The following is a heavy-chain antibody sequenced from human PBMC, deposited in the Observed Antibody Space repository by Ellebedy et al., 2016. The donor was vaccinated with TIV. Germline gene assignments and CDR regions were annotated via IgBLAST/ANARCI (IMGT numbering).Heavy chain of an antibody. CDR3: GRGLNDHGDAVGALEI. V-gene: IGHV4-34*01. CDR1: GGSFSGFY. J-gene: IGHJ3*02. D-gene: IGHD4-17*01. CDR2: INPGGSA. Sequence: SETLSLXCAVFGGSFSGFYWSWIRQPPGRGLEWIGEINPGGSANYNPSLKSRVTISVDTSQNQISLRLNSVTAADTAVYYCGRGLNDHGDAVGALEIWGQGTMVTVSS.